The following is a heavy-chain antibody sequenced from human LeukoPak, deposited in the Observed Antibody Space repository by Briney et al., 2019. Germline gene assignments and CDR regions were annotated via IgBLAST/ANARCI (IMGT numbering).Heavy chain of an antibody. V-gene: IGHV4-59*01. CDR3: ARDQSGSYIFDY. Sequence: KPSETLSLTCTVSGDSISSYYWSWIRQPPGKGLEWIGSIYYSGITSYNPSLKSRVIISVQTSKNQFSLRLSLVTAADTAAYYCARDQSGSYIFDYWGQGTLVTVSS. CDR1: GDSISSYY. J-gene: IGHJ4*02. CDR2: IYYSGIT. D-gene: IGHD1-26*01.